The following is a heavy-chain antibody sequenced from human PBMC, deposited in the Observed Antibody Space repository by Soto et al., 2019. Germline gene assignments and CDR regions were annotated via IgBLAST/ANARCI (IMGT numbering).Heavy chain of an antibody. D-gene: IGHD3-3*01. Sequence: SETLSVTCAVYGGSFSGYYWSWIRQPPWKGLEWIGEINHSGSTNYNPSLKSRVTISVDTSKNQFSLKLSAVTAADTAVYYCARLVVINDFWRGYYNCNFAYGGEGTLV. CDR1: GGSFSGYY. CDR2: INHSGST. V-gene: IGHV4-34*01. J-gene: IGHJ4*02. CDR3: ARLVVINDFWRGYYNCNFAY.